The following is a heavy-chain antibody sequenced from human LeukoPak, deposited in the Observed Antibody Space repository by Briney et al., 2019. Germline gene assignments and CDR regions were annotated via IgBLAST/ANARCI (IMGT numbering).Heavy chain of an antibody. D-gene: IGHD2-15*01. CDR2: ISGSGGST. Sequence: GGSLRLSCVASGFTFSSYAMSWVRQAPGKGLEWVSAISGSGGSTYYADSVEGRFTISRDNSKNTLYLQMNSLRAEGTAVYYCATNRRVVVVAADWFDPWGQGTLVTVSS. J-gene: IGHJ5*02. V-gene: IGHV3-23*01. CDR3: ATNRRVVVVAADWFDP. CDR1: GFTFSSYA.